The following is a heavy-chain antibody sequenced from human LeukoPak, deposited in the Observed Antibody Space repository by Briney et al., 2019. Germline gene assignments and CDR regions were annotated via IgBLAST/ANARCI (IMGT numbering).Heavy chain of an antibody. J-gene: IGHJ5*02. Sequence: SETLSPNCAVYGWSFNDYYWNWVRQPPGKGLEWIGEINARGDTNYNASLKSRVTISVDSSKNHFSLTLTSMIAADTAIYYCARGQVPAARGYNWFDPWGQGTLVTVSP. V-gene: IGHV4-34*01. CDR2: INARGDT. CDR1: GWSFNDYY. CDR3: ARGQVPAARGYNWFDP. D-gene: IGHD2-2*01.